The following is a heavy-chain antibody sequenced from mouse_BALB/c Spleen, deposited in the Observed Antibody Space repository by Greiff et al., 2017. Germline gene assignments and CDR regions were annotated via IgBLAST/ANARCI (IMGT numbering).Heavy chain of an antibody. J-gene: IGHJ2*01. CDR3: ARDDNYYGSSYFYFDY. CDR1: GFTFSSYG. D-gene: IGHD1-1*01. V-gene: IGHV5-6-3*01. Sequence: EVKVVESGGGLVQPGGSLKLSCAASGFTFSSYGMSWVRQTPDKRLELVATINSNGGSTYYPDSVKGRFTISRDNAKNTLYLQMSSLKSEDTAMYYCARDDNYYGSSYFYFDYWGQGTTLTVSS. CDR2: INSNGGST.